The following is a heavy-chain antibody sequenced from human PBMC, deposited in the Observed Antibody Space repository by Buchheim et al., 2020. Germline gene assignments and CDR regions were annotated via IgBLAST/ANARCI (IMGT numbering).Heavy chain of an antibody. D-gene: IGHD6-6*01. V-gene: IGHV3-23*01. CDR1: GFTFSSYA. CDR3: AKGQFVRKGYFDY. Sequence: EVQLLESGGGLVQPGGSLRLSCAASGFTFSSYAMNWVRQAPGKGLEWVSTISGSGGSTYSADSIKGRFSISRDNSNNTLYLQMNSLRAEDTAVYYCAKGQFVRKGYFDYWGQGAL. CDR2: ISGSGGST. J-gene: IGHJ4*02.